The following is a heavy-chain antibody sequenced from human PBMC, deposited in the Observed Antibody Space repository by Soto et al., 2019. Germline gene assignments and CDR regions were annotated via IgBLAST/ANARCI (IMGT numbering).Heavy chain of an antibody. J-gene: IGHJ4*02. CDR1: GESISSSSYY. Sequence: SETLSLTCIVSGESISSSSYYWGWIRQPPGKGLEWIGSIYYSGRTYYNPSFKSRVTISIDTSKNQFSLKLSSVTATDTAVYYCAKDPRVHYYDSGSSSYWGQGTLVTVSS. V-gene: IGHV4-39*02. CDR2: IYYSGRT. D-gene: IGHD3-10*01. CDR3: AKDPRVHYYDSGSSSY.